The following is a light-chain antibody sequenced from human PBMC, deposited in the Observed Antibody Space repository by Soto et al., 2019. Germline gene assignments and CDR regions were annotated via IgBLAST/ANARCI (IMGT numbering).Light chain of an antibody. Sequence: DIQMTQSPSSLSASVGDRVTITCQASQNIGNYLNWYQQKPGKTPNLLIYGASSLQSGVPSRFSGSGSETDFTLTINNLQPEDFATYYCQQSYTAVFTFGPGTKVDIK. CDR3: QQSYTAVFT. J-gene: IGKJ3*01. CDR1: QNIGNY. V-gene: IGKV1-39*01. CDR2: GAS.